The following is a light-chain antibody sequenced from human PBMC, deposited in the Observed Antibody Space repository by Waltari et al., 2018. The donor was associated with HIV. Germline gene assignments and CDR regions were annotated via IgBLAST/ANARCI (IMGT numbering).Light chain of an antibody. V-gene: IGLV1-40*01. J-gene: IGLJ2*01. CDR2: RAD. Sequence: QSVLTQPPSLSGAPGQRVTISCIGTSSNIGADYDVHWYRQVSGAAPKLLIYRADARPSGVPDRFFGSRSGASASLVINGLKTDDEADYYCQSYDSSLFWVFGGGTKLTVL. CDR3: QSYDSSLFWV. CDR1: SSNIGADYD.